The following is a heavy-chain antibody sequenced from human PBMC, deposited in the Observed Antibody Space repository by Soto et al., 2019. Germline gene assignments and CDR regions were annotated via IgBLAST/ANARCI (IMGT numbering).Heavy chain of an antibody. V-gene: IGHV3-7*01. CDR1: GFTFSTYW. Sequence: EVQLVESGGGLVQPGGSPRLSCAASGFTFSTYWMTWVRQAPGKGLEWVANINPDGSDKNYVDSVKGRFTISRDNVKNSLYLQVNSLRAEDTALYYCVRARIDLWGRGTLVTVSS. CDR2: INPDGSDK. CDR3: VRARIDL. J-gene: IGHJ2*01.